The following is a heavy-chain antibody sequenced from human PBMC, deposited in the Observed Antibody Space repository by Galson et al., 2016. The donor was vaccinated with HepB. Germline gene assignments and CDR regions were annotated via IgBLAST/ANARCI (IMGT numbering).Heavy chain of an antibody. CDR2: VNYSGDT. D-gene: IGHD3-10*01. Sequence: SETLSLTCAVYDGSFREDFWSWIRQSPGKGLEWIGEVNYSGDTNYNPSLKSRVTISMDTSKSDFSLQLSSVTAADTAAYYCARVRRGSGSGSYYYYGMDVWGQGTTVIVSS. CDR1: DGSFREDF. J-gene: IGHJ6*02. CDR3: ARVRRGSGSGSYYYYGMDV. V-gene: IGHV4-34*01.